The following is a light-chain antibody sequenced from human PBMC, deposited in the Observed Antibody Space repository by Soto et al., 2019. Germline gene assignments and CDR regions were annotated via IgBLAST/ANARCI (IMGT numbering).Light chain of an antibody. CDR2: GAS. CDR1: QSVSSSY. CDR3: HQYGSSSWT. V-gene: IGKV3-20*01. J-gene: IGKJ1*01. Sequence: EIVLTQSPGTLSLSPGERATLSCRASQSVSSSYLAWYQQKPGQAPRLLIYGASSRATVIPDRFSGSGSGTDFTLTISRLEPEDFAVYYCHQYGSSSWTLGQGTKVAIK.